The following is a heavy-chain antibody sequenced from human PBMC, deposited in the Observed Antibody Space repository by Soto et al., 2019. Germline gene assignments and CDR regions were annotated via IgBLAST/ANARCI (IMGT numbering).Heavy chain of an antibody. CDR1: GGSISSYY. V-gene: IGHV4-4*07. Sequence: SETLSLTCTVSGGSISSYYWSWIRQPAGKGREWIGRIYTSGSTNYNPSLKSRVTMSVDTSKNQFSLKLGSVTAADTAVDYCARDRLELKLRGVITLVPSRWVDPSGQGTLVTVS. CDR3: ARDRLELKLRGVITLVPSRWVDP. D-gene: IGHD3-10*01. CDR2: IYTSGST. J-gene: IGHJ5*02.